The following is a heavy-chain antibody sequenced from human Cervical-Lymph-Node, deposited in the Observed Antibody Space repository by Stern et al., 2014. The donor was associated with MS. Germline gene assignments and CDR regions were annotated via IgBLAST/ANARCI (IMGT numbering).Heavy chain of an antibody. V-gene: IGHV1-69*09. D-gene: IGHD2-15*01. Sequence: VQLVQSGAEVKKPGSSVNVSCKASGGTFISSYAISWMRKAPGQGLELMGRIIPILGLPNYDQKFQGRLTITADTSTSIAFMYLTSLRSEDTAVYYCARRIVSNRAAATQHNLFDPWGQGTLVTVSS. CDR2: IIPILGLP. J-gene: IGHJ5*02. CDR1: GGTFISSYA. CDR3: ARRIVSNRAAATQHNLFDP.